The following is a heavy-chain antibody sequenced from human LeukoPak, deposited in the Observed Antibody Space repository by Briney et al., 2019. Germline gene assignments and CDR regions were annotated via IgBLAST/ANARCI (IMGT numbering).Heavy chain of an antibody. CDR3: ARGVLWFGELYYFDY. CDR2: INPSGGST. J-gene: IGHJ4*02. D-gene: IGHD3-10*01. V-gene: IGHV1-46*04. CDR1: GYTFTRYY. Sequence: ASVKVSCKAFGYTFTRYYMHWVRQAPGQGLEWMGIINPSGGSTSYAHKLQGRVTMTSDTSTSTVYMELSSLRSEDTAVYYCARGVLWFGELYYFDYWGQGTLVTVSS.